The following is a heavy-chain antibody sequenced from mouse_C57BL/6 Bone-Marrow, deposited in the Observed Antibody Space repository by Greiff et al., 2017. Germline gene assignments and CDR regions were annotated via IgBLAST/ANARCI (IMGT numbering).Heavy chain of an antibody. J-gene: IGHJ1*03. CDR2: IYPRSGNT. D-gene: IGHD2-5*01. CDR1: GYTFTSYG. CDR3: ARQGDSNYVPRYFDV. V-gene: IGHV1-81*01. Sequence: QVQLQQSGAELARPGASVKLSCKASGYTFTSYGISWVKQRTGQGLEWIGEIYPRSGNTYYNEKFKGKATLTADKSSSTAYMELRSLTSEDSAVYFCARQGDSNYVPRYFDVWGTGTTVTVSS.